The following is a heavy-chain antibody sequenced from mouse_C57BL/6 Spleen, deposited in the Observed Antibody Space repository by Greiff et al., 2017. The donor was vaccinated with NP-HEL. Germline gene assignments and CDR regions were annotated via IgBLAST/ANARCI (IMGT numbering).Heavy chain of an antibody. CDR3: ARGEDGYPVV. V-gene: IGHV3-6*01. CDR2: ISNDGSN. J-gene: IGHJ1*03. D-gene: IGHD2-3*01. Sequence: ESGPGLVKPSQSLSLTCSVTGYSITSGYYWNWIRQFPGNKLEWMGYISNDGSNNYNPSLKNRISITRDTSKNQSFLKLNSVTTEDTATYYCARGEDGYPVVWGTGTTVTVSS. CDR1: GYSITSGYY.